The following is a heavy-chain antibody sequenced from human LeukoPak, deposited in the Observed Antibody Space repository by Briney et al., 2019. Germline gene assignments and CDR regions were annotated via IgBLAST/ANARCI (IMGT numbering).Heavy chain of an antibody. Sequence: PSETLSLTCTVSGGSISRYYWSWIRQPPGKGLEWIGYIYYSGSTNYNPPLKSRVTISVDTSKNQFSLKLSSVTAADTAVYYCAREGSYSSSSPFDYWGQGTLVTVSS. J-gene: IGHJ4*02. V-gene: IGHV4-59*01. D-gene: IGHD6-6*01. CDR2: IYYSGST. CDR1: GGSISRYY. CDR3: AREGSYSSSSPFDY.